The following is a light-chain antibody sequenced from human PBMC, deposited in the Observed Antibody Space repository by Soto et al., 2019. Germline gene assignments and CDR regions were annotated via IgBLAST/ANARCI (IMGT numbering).Light chain of an antibody. CDR2: EVS. Sequence: ALAQPASVSGSPGQSITISCTGSSSDVGGYNYVSWYQQHPGKAPKLMIYEVSNRPSGISNRFSGSKSGNTASLTLSGLQAEDEADYYCSSYTSSSTLVFGGGTKVTVL. CDR3: SSYTSSSTLV. CDR1: SSDVGGYNY. V-gene: IGLV2-14*01. J-gene: IGLJ2*01.